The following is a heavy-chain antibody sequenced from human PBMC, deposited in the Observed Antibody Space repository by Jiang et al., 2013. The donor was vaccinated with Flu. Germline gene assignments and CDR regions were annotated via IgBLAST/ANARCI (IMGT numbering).Heavy chain of an antibody. J-gene: IGHJ4*02. V-gene: IGHV3-15*06. Sequence: VQLLESGGGLVEPGGSLRLSCAASGFSFSNAWMSWVRQAPGKGLEWVGRIKSRSAGGTANYAAPVKGRFTFSRDDSKNTLYLQMNSLKTEDTAVYYCTTGHTGGEDDWGLGTLVTVSS. D-gene: IGHD3-10*01. CDR1: GFSFSNAW. CDR3: TTGHTGGEDD. CDR2: IKSRSAGGTA.